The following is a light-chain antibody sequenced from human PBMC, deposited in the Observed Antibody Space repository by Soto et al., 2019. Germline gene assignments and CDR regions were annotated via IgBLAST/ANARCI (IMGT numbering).Light chain of an antibody. J-gene: IGKJ4*01. CDR3: QQRGNSFT. CDR1: QSLSIF. CDR2: DAS. Sequence: EIRLTQSPATLSLSQGESAALSCRASQSLSIFLAWYQQKPGQAPRLLIYDASNRATGILARFSGSGSGTDFTLTISSLEPEDFAVYYCQQRGNSFTFGGGTKVDIK. V-gene: IGKV3-11*01.